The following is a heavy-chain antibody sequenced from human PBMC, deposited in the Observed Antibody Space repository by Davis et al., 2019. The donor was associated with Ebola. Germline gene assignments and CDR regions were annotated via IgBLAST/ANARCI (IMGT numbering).Heavy chain of an antibody. Sequence: ASVKVSCKASGYTFTSYGISWVRQAPGQGLEWMGWISAYNGNTNYAQKLQGRVTMTTDTSTSTAYMELRSLRSDETAVYYYARDAIFSRPLWEYSSSSNYYYYGMDVWGQGTTVTVSS. CDR3: ARDAIFSRPLWEYSSSSNYYYYGMDV. CDR2: ISAYNGNT. J-gene: IGHJ6*02. V-gene: IGHV1-18*01. CDR1: GYTFTSYG. D-gene: IGHD6-6*01.